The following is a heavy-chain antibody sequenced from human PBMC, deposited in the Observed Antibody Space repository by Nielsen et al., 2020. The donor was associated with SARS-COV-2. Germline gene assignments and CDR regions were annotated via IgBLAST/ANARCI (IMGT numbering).Heavy chain of an antibody. V-gene: IGHV3-11*05. D-gene: IGHD1-14*01. CDR1: GFIFGDSY. CDR3: ARVSEPTYYYGMDV. CDR2: ISSTGTYT. J-gene: IGHJ6*02. Sequence: GGSLRLSCAASGFIFGDSYMSWIRQAPGKGLEWISYISSTGTYTNYVDSVKGRFTISRDNAKRSLYLQMNSLRAEDTAVYYCARVSEPTYYYGMDVWGQGTTVTVSS.